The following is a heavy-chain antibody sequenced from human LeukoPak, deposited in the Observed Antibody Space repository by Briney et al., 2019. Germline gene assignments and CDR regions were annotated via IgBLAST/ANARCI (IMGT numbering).Heavy chain of an antibody. CDR3: AKVDNYYGSGSYPFFDY. CDR2: ISGSGGST. Sequence: PGRSLRLSCAASGFTFSSYAMSWVRQAPGKGLEWVSAISGSGGSTYYADSVKGRFTISRDNSKNTLYLQMNSLRAEDTAVYYCAKVDNYYGSGSYPFFDYWGQGTLVTVSS. V-gene: IGHV3-23*01. D-gene: IGHD3-10*01. CDR1: GFTFSSYA. J-gene: IGHJ4*02.